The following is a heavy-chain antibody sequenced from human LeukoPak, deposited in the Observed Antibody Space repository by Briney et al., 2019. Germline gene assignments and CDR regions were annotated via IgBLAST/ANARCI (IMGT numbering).Heavy chain of an antibody. CDR3: TRDFRGLAWYFDY. CDR1: GFTFSTYN. J-gene: IGHJ4*02. D-gene: IGHD3-10*01. CDR2: ISAGGSTI. V-gene: IGHV3-48*01. Sequence: GGSLRLSCAASGFTFSTYNMNWVRQAPGKGLEWVSYISAGGSTIFYADSVKGRFTISRDNARDSLYLQMNSLRAEDTAVYYCTRDFRGLAWYFDYWGQGTLVTVSS.